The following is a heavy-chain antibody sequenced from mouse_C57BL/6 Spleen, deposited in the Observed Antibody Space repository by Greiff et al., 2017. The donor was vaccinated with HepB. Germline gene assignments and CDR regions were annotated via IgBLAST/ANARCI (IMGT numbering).Heavy chain of an antibody. CDR1: GYTFTDYE. Sequence: QVQLQQSGAELVRPGASVTLSCKASGYTFTDYEMHWVKQTPVHGLEWIGAIDPETGGTAYNQKFKGTAILTADKSSSTAYMELRSLTSEDSAVYYCTRKVLFDYWGQGTTLTVSS. J-gene: IGHJ2*01. CDR2: IDPETGGT. D-gene: IGHD2-14*01. V-gene: IGHV1-15*01. CDR3: TRKVLFDY.